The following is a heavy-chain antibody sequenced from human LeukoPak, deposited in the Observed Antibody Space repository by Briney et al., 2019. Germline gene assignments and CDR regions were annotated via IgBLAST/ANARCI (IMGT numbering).Heavy chain of an antibody. D-gene: IGHD4-23*01. CDR3: ASARWYGGKPGGGDYYYYYYMDV. CDR2: IYTSGST. CDR1: GGSVSSGPYY. V-gene: IGHV4-61*02. Sequence: SETLSLTCSVSGGSVSSGPYYWSWIRQPAGKGLEWIGRIYTSGSTNYNPSLKSRVTISVDTSKNQFSLKLSSVTAADTAVYYCASARWYGGKPGGGDYYYYYYMDVWGKGTTVTVSS. J-gene: IGHJ6*03.